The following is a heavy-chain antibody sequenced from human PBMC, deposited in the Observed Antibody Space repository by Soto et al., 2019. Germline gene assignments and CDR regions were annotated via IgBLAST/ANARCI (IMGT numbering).Heavy chain of an antibody. D-gene: IGHD3-9*01. J-gene: IGHJ1*01. CDR3: ARGRHILTGYYSLSRAEYFQH. CDR1: GGSISSSSYY. Sequence: SETLSLTCTVSGGSISSSSYYWGWIRQPPGKGLEWIGEINHSGSTNYNPSLKSRVTISVDTSKNQFSLKLSSVTAADTAVYYCARGRHILTGYYSLSRAEYFQHWGQGTLVTVSS. V-gene: IGHV4-39*07. CDR2: INHSGST.